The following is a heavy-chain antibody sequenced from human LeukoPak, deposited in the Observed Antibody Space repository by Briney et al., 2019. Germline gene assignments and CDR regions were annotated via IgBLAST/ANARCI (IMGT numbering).Heavy chain of an antibody. CDR1: EFTFDDYA. J-gene: IGHJ3*02. V-gene: IGHV3-9*03. CDR2: ISWNSGSI. Sequence: GGSLRLSCAASEFTFDDYAMHWVRHAPGKGLEWVSGISWNSGSIGYADSVKGRFTISRDNAKNSLYPQMNSLRAEDMALYYCAKDPARDFWSGYYAFDIWGQGTMVTVSS. CDR3: AKDPARDFWSGYYAFDI. D-gene: IGHD3-3*01.